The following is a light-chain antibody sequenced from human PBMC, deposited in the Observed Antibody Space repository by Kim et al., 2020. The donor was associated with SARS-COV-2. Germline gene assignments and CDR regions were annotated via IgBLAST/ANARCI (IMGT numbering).Light chain of an antibody. Sequence: PASISCRSSQSLLDSNGYNYLDWYLQKPGQSPQLLIYLGSNRASGVPDRFSGSGSGTDFTLKISRVEAEDVGVYYCMQALQSPLTFGGGTKVDIK. CDR1: QSLLDSNGYNY. V-gene: IGKV2-28*01. CDR2: LGS. CDR3: MQALQSPLT. J-gene: IGKJ4*01.